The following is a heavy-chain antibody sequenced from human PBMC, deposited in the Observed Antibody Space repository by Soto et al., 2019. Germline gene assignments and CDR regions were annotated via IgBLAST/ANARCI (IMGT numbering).Heavy chain of an antibody. Sequence: EVQLVESGGGLVQPGGSLRLSCAASGFTFSDYWMHWVRQAPGTGLVWVSRINTDGSSTTYADSVKGRFTISRDNAKNTLYLHMNSLRAEDTAVYYCARDRLGTLGGDYWGQGALVTVSS. V-gene: IGHV3-74*01. CDR2: INTDGSST. D-gene: IGHD3-16*01. J-gene: IGHJ4*02. CDR1: GFTFSDYW. CDR3: ARDRLGTLGGDY.